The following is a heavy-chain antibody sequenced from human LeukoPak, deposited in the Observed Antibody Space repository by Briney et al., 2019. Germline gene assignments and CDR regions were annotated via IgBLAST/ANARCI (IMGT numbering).Heavy chain of an antibody. CDR1: GFTFNNYA. V-gene: IGHV3-30*04. D-gene: IGHD5-18*01. CDR3: ARALGYNYGF. CDR2: ISYDGSNK. J-gene: IGHJ4*02. Sequence: QPGRSLRLSCAASGFTFNNYAIHWVRQAPGKGLEGVAFISYDGSNKQYADSVKGRFTISRDNSKNTVSLQMNSLRGEDTAVYYCARALGYNYGFWGQGTLVTVSS.